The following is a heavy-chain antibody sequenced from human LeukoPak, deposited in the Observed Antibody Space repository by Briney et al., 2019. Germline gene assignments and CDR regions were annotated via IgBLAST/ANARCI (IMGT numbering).Heavy chain of an antibody. V-gene: IGHV1-46*01. J-gene: IGHJ4*02. CDR1: GYTFTSYY. D-gene: IGHD6-6*01. Sequence: ASVKVSCKASGYTFTSYYMHWVRQAPGQGLEWMGIINPSGGSTSYAQKFQGRVTMTTDTSTSTAFMELRSLRSDDTAVYYCARTQTAFSSSQDYWGQGTLVTVSS. CDR2: INPSGGST. CDR3: ARTQTAFSSSQDY.